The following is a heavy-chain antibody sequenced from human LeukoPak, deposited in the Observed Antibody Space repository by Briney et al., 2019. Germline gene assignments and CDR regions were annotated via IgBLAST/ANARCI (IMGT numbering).Heavy chain of an antibody. CDR2: IIPIFGTA. CDR3: ARGPSRTFWSYSMVY. J-gene: IGHJ4*02. V-gene: IGHV1-69*05. D-gene: IGHD3-10*01. Sequence: SVKVSCKASGGTFSSYAVSWVRQAPGQGLEWMGRIIPIFGTANYAQKFQGRVTITTDESTSTAYMELSSLRSEDTAVYYCARGPSRTFWSYSMVYWGQGTLVTVSS. CDR1: GGTFSSYA.